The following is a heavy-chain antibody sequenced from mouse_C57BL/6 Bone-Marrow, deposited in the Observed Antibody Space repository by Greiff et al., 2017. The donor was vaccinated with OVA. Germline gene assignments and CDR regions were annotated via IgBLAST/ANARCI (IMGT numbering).Heavy chain of an antibody. CDR2: ISYSGST. Sequence: VQLKESGPSLVKPSQTLSLSCSVTGDSITSGYWNWIRKFPGNKLEYMGYISYSGSTYYNPSHKSRISNNRDTSKTQYYLRLNSVTTEDTATYYCARYYYGSSDYWGQGTTLTVSS. D-gene: IGHD1-1*01. CDR1: GDSITSGY. V-gene: IGHV3-8*02. CDR3: ARYYYGSSDY. J-gene: IGHJ2*01.